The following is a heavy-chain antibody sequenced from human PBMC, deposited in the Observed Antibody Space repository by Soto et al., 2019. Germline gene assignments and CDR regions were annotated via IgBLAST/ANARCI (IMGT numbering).Heavy chain of an antibody. D-gene: IGHD1-26*01. Sequence: VSGPTLVNPTQTLTLTCSFSGFSLSTSEVGVGWVRQPPGKALEWLAVIYWDDDKRYSPALKGRLTITKDTSKSQVVLSLTNVDPVDTATYYCARLTELYIVFDYWGQGALVTVSS. CDR1: GFSLSTSEVG. CDR2: IYWDDDK. CDR3: ARLTELYIVFDY. J-gene: IGHJ4*02. V-gene: IGHV2-5*02.